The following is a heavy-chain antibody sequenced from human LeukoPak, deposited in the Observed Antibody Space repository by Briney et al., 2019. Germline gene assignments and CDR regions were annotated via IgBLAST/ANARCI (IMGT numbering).Heavy chain of an antibody. CDR3: ARGGISGYVY. CDR1: GGSFSGYY. D-gene: IGHD5-12*01. CDR2: TNHSGST. J-gene: IGHJ4*02. V-gene: IGHV4-34*01. Sequence: SETLSLTCAVYGGSFSGYYWSWIRQPPGKGLEWIGETNHSGSTNYKSSLKSRVTISVDTSKNQFSLKLSSVTAADTAVYYCARGGISGYVYWGQGTLVTVSS.